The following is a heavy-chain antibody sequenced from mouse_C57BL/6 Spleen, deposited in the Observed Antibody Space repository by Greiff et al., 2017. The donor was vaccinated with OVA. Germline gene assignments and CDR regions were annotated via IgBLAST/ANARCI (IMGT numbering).Heavy chain of an antibody. D-gene: IGHD1-1*01. CDR2: IDPSDSYT. CDR1: GYTFTSYW. Sequence: VQLQQPGAELVMPGASVKLSCKASGYTFTSYWMHWVKQRPGQGLEWIGEIDPSDSYTNYNQKFKGKSTLTVDKSSSTAYMQLSSLTSEDSAVYYCAIPRTTVVFDYWGQGTTLTVSS. V-gene: IGHV1-69*01. J-gene: IGHJ2*01. CDR3: AIPRTTVVFDY.